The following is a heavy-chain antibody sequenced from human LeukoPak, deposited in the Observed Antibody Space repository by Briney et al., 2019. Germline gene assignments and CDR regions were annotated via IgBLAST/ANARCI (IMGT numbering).Heavy chain of an antibody. J-gene: IGHJ1*01. Sequence: PGGSLRLSCAASGFTFSSYGMHWVRQAPGKGLEWVSVISYDGSNKYYADSVKGRFTISRDNSKNTLYLQMNSLRAEDTAVYYCAKDDREARRSLGYFQNWGQGNLVTVSS. D-gene: IGHD3-22*01. CDR2: ISYDGSNK. V-gene: IGHV3-30*18. CDR1: GFTFSSYG. CDR3: AKDDREARRSLGYFQN.